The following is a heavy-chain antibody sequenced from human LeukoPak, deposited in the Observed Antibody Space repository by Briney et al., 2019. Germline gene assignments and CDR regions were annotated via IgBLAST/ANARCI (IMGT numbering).Heavy chain of an antibody. J-gene: IGHJ4*02. D-gene: IGHD3-3*01. CDR2: INPNSGGT. CDR3: ARGNYDFWSY. Sequence: ASVKVSCKASGYTFTGFYMHWVRQAPGQGLEWMGWINPNSGGTNYAQKFQGRVTKTRDTSISTAYMELSRLRSDDTAVYYCARGNYDFWSYWGQGTLVTVSS. CDR1: GYTFTGFY. V-gene: IGHV1-2*02.